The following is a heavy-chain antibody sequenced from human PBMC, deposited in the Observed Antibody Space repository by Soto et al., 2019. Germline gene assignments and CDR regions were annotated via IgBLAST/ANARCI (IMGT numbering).Heavy chain of an antibody. Sequence: SETLSLTCAVSGGSISSSNWWSWVRQPPGKGLEWIGEIYHSGSTNYNPSLKSRVTISVDKSKNQFSLKLSSVTAADTAVYYCARRARRYRDGYKGAFDIWGQGTMVTVSS. V-gene: IGHV4-4*02. CDR1: GGSISSSNW. CDR2: IYHSGST. J-gene: IGHJ3*02. D-gene: IGHD3-9*01. CDR3: ARRARRYRDGYKGAFDI.